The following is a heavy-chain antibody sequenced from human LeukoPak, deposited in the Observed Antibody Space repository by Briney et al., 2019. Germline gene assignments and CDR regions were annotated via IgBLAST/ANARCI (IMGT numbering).Heavy chain of an antibody. D-gene: IGHD3-22*01. V-gene: IGHV1-2*02. Sequence: ASVKASCKASGYTFTGYYMHWVRQAPGQGLEWMGWINPNSGGTNYAQKFQGRVTMTRDTSISTAYMELSRLRSDDTAVYYCARDPPYYYDSSGMTFDYWGQGTLVTVSS. CDR2: INPNSGGT. CDR3: ARDPPYYYDSSGMTFDY. CDR1: GYTFTGYY. J-gene: IGHJ4*02.